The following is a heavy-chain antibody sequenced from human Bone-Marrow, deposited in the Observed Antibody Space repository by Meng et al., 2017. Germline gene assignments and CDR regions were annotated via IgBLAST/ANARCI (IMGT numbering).Heavy chain of an antibody. V-gene: IGHV4-39*01. CDR2: IYYSGST. D-gene: IGHD3-3*01. CDR3: ARQGFLEWLLYRGNWFDP. Sequence: QLQLQESGPGLVKPSETLSLTCTVSGGSISSSSYYWGWIRQPPGKGLEWIGSIYYSGSTYYNPSLKSRVTISVDTSKNQFSLKLSSVTAADTAVYYCARQGFLEWLLYRGNWFDPLGQGTLVTVSS. J-gene: IGHJ5*02. CDR1: GGSISSSSYY.